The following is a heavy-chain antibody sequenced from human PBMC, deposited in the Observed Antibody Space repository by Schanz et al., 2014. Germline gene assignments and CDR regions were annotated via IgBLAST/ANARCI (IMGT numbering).Heavy chain of an antibody. V-gene: IGHV1-69*04. CDR3: ARDIQYHYDTSGPVGAFDI. CDR2: IIPILGME. CDR1: GGTFSSYA. Sequence: QVQLVQSGAEVKKPGSSVKVSCKASGGTFSSYAFSWVRQAPGQGLEWMGKIIPILGMENYAQKFRGRVTITADISTSTAYMDLSSLRSDDTAVYYCARDIQYHYDTSGPVGAFDIWGQGTVVTVSS. J-gene: IGHJ3*02. D-gene: IGHD3-22*01.